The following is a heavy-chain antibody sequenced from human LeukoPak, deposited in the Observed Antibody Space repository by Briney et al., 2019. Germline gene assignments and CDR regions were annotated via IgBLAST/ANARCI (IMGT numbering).Heavy chain of an antibody. D-gene: IGHD3-22*01. Sequence: SGTLSLTCAVSGGSISNSNWWSWVRQPPGKGLEWIGEIYHSGSTNYNLSLKSRVTISIDKSKNQFSLKLSSVTAADTAVYYCATTGYFNFDLWGQGTLVTVPS. CDR2: IYHSGST. V-gene: IGHV4-4*02. CDR3: ATTGYFNFDL. J-gene: IGHJ4*02. CDR1: GGSISNSNW.